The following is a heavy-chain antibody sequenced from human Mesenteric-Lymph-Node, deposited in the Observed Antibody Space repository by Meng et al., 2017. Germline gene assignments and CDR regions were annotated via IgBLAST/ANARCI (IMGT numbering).Heavy chain of an antibody. J-gene: IGHJ1*01. CDR1: GFTFTDHW. V-gene: IGHV3-74*02. Sequence: EGQVVEVGGGLGQPGGSLRLSCAGSGFTFTDHWMHWVRQGPGKGLVWVSRINPDGSDPTYADSVKGRFTISRDNAKNTVYLQMNSLRAEDTAVYYCTNDRLIHWGQGALVTVSS. D-gene: IGHD1-1*01. CDR2: INPDGSDP. CDR3: TNDRLIH.